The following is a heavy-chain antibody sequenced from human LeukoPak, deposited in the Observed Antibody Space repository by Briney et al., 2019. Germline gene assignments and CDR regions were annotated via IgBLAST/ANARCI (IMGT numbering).Heavy chain of an antibody. D-gene: IGHD2-2*01. Sequence: GGSLRLSCAASGFTFSSYDMHWVRQATGKGLEWVSAIGTAGDTYYPGSVRGRFTISRENAKNSLYLQMNSLRAGDTAVHYCARASMVVPAHYYGMDVWGQGTTVTVSS. V-gene: IGHV3-13*01. J-gene: IGHJ6*02. CDR1: GFTFSSYD. CDR2: IGTAGDT. CDR3: ARASMVVPAHYYGMDV.